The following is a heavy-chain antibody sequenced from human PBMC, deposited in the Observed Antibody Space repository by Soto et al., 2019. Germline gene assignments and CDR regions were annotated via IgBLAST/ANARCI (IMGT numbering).Heavy chain of an antibody. CDR1: GFTFSSYA. CDR2: ISSNGGST. Sequence: GGSLRLSCSASGFTFSSYAMHWVRQAPGKGLEYVSAISSNGGSTYYADSVKGRFTISRDNSKNTLYLQMSSLRAEDTAVYYCVKEEVPGNRRIQLWLLDYWGQGTLVTVSS. V-gene: IGHV3-64D*08. CDR3: VKEEVPGNRRIQLWLLDY. J-gene: IGHJ4*02. D-gene: IGHD5-18*01.